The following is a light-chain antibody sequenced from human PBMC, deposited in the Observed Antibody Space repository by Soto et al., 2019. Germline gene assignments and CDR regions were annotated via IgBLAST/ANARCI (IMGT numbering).Light chain of an antibody. J-gene: IGKJ4*02. CDR2: KTS. V-gene: IGKV1-5*03. Sequence: EIQMTQSPSTLSASVGDRVTITCRASQIISNRLAWYQQKPGKAPKLLIYKTSSLESGVPARFSGSGSGTEFTLTISSLQPDDFATYFCQHYDTYSPFGGGTKVEIK. CDR3: QHYDTYSP. CDR1: QIISNR.